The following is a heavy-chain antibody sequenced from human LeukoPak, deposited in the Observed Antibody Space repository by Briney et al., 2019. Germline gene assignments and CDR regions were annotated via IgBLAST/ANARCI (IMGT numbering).Heavy chain of an antibody. D-gene: IGHD3-22*01. Sequence: SETLSLTCTVSGGSISSGDCYWSWIRQPPGKGLEWIAYMYYSGSTYYNPSLKSRVTLSADTSKNQLSLKLSSVTAADTAVYYCARPYYYDSRIDPWGQGILVTVSS. CDR2: MYYSGST. CDR1: GGSISSGDCY. J-gene: IGHJ5*02. CDR3: ARPYYYDSRIDP. V-gene: IGHV4-30-4*01.